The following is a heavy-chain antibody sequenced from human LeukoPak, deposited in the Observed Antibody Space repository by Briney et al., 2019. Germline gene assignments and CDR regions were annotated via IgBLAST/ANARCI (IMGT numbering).Heavy chain of an antibody. CDR1: GGSFSGYY. V-gene: IGHV4-34*01. Sequence: SETLSLTCAVYGGSFSGYYWSWIRQPPGKGLEWIGEINHSGSTNYNPSLKSRVTISVDTSKNQFSLKLSSVTAADTAVYYCARGRVDIVVVPAAMSRYFDYWGQGTLVTVSS. J-gene: IGHJ4*02. D-gene: IGHD2-2*03. CDR2: INHSGST. CDR3: ARGRVDIVVVPAAMSRYFDY.